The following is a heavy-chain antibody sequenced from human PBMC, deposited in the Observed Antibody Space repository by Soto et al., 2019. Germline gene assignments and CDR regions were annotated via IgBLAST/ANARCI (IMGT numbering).Heavy chain of an antibody. D-gene: IGHD6-25*01. V-gene: IGHV3-64*04. CDR1: GFTFSSYV. CDR3: TRAASSAWYLAF. Sequence: GGSLRLSCSASGFTFSSYVMNWVRQAPWKGLEYVSGITSNGGSTFYADSVKGRFIISRDNSQNTVYLQMSSLTTEDTAVYYCTRAASSAWYLAFWGQGTLVTVSS. CDR2: ITSNGGST. J-gene: IGHJ4*02.